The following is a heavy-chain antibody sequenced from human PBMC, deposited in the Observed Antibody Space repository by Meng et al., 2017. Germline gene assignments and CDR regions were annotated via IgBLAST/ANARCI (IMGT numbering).Heavy chain of an antibody. D-gene: IGHD4-17*01. CDR3: ARVLMTTVTTGSGNFDY. CDR1: GFTFSNAW. CDR2: IKQDGSEK. Sequence: GESLKISCAASGFTFSNAWMSWVRQAPGKGLEWVANIKQDGSEKYYVDSVKGRFTISRDNAKNSLYLQMNSLRAEDTAVYYCARVLMTTVTTGSGNFDYWGQGTLVTVSS. V-gene: IGHV3-7*01. J-gene: IGHJ4*02.